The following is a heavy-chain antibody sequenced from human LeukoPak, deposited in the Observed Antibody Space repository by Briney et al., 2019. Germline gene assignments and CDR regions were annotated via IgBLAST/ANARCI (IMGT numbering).Heavy chain of an antibody. CDR1: GGSFSGYY. CDR3: ARAVLPAAIRYYYYYYMDV. CDR2: INHSGST. V-gene: IGHV4-34*01. Sequence: KPSETLSLTCAVYGGSFSGYYWSWIRQPPGKGLEWIGEINHSGSTNYNPSLKSRVTISVDTSKNQFSLKLSSVTAADTAVYYCARAVLPAAIRYYYYYYMDVWGKGTTVTVS. J-gene: IGHJ6*03. D-gene: IGHD2-2*02.